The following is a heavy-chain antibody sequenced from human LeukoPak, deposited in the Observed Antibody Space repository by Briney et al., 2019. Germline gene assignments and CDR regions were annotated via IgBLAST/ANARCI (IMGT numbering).Heavy chain of an antibody. D-gene: IGHD6-6*01. Sequence: GASVKVSCKASGYTFTSYGINWVRQAPGQGLEWMGWISAYNGNTNYAQKLQGRVTMTTDTSTSTAYMELRSLRSDDTAVYYCAREKRAAPGGVFDYWGQGTLVTVSS. CDR3: AREKRAAPGGVFDY. V-gene: IGHV1-18*01. J-gene: IGHJ4*02. CDR2: ISAYNGNT. CDR1: GYTFTSYG.